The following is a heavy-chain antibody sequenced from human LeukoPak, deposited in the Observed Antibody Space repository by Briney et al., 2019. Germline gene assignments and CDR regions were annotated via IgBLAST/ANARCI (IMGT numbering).Heavy chain of an antibody. J-gene: IGHJ3*01. CDR3: ARTSPYYYDSIGL. V-gene: IGHV1-8*03. CDR2: INPKSGRT. D-gene: IGHD3-22*01. CDR1: GYTFTNYD. Sequence: ASVKVSCKTSGYTFTNYDINWVRQATGQGLEWMGWINPKSGRTGYAQKFQGRVTFTRNTSISTAYMELRSLRSDDTAVYYCARTSPYYYDSIGLWGQGTMVTVSS.